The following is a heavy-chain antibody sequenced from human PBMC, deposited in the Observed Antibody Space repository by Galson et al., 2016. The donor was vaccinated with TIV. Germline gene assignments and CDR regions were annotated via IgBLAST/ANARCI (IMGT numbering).Heavy chain of an antibody. D-gene: IGHD2-21*01. CDR2: ISTYNGNT. CDR1: GYTFTNYG. J-gene: IGHJ4*02. Sequence: SVKVSCKASGYTFTNYGFTWVRQAPGQGLEWMGLISTYNGNTNFAQVFQGRVTLTTDTSTSTVYMELSSLTSADSALYYCARPPYCGGDCYKYDRWGQGTLVTVSS. V-gene: IGHV1-18*01. CDR3: ARPPYCGGDCYKYDR.